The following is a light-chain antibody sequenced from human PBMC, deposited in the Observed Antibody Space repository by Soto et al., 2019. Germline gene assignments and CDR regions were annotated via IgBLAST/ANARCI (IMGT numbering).Light chain of an antibody. CDR2: DAS. CDR3: QQRSNPT. Sequence: EIVLTQSPATLSLSPGERATLSCRASQSVSSYLAWYQQKPGQAPRLLIYDASNRATGIPARFSGSGSGTDFTLTISSLEPEYFAVYYCQQRSNPTFGQGTRLEIK. J-gene: IGKJ5*01. CDR1: QSVSSY. V-gene: IGKV3-11*01.